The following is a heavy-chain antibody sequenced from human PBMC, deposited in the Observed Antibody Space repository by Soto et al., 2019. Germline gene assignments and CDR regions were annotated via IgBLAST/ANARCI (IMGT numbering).Heavy chain of an antibody. CDR2: ISYDGSNK. CDR3: AKDGVPTYYDFWSGYYPCSYFDY. V-gene: IGHV3-30*18. Sequence: QVQLVESGGGVVQPGRSLRLSCAASGFTFSSYGMHWVRQAPGKGLEWVAVISYDGSNKYYADSVKGRFTISRDNSKNTLYLQMNSLRAEDTAVYYCAKDGVPTYYDFWSGYYPCSYFDYWGQGTLVTVSS. CDR1: GFTFSSYG. D-gene: IGHD3-3*01. J-gene: IGHJ4*02.